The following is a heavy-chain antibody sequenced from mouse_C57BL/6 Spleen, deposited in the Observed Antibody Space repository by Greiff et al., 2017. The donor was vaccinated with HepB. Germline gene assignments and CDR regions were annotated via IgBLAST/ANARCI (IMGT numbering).Heavy chain of an antibody. CDR1: GFNIKDYY. D-gene: IGHD1-1*01. CDR2: IDPEDGDT. J-gene: IGHJ3*01. Sequence: VQLKQSGAELVRPGASVKLSCTASGFNIKDYYMHWVKQRPEQGLEWIGRIDPEDGDTEYAPKFQGKATMTADPSSNTAYLQLSSLTSEDTAVYYCTIITTVVATPFAYWGQGTLVTVSA. CDR3: TIITTVVATPFAY. V-gene: IGHV14-1*01.